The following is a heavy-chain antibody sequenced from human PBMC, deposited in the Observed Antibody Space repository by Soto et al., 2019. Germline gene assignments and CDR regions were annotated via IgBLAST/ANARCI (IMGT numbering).Heavy chain of an antibody. V-gene: IGHV1-46*01. CDR1: GYTFTSYY. D-gene: IGHD6-13*01. J-gene: IGHJ6*02. Sequence: ASVKVSCKASGYTFTSYYMHWVLQAPGQGLEWMGIINPSGGSTSYAQKFQGRVTMTRDTSTSTVYMELSSLRSEDTAVYYCARGARGAAAGTPGDYYYYGMDVWGQGTTVTVSS. CDR3: ARGARGAAAGTPGDYYYYGMDV. CDR2: INPSGGST.